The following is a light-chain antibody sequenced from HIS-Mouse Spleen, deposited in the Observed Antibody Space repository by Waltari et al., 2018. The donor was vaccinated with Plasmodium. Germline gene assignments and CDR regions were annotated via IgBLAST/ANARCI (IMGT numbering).Light chain of an antibody. CDR3: CSYAGSYTWV. J-gene: IGLJ3*02. Sequence: QSALTQPRPVSRSPGQSVTTSCTGTSSDVGGFNVVSWYQQHPGKAPKLMIYDVSKRPSGVPDRFSGSKSGNTASLTISGLQAEDEADYYCCSYAGSYTWVFGGGTKLTVL. CDR1: SSDVGGFNV. V-gene: IGLV2-11*01. CDR2: DVS.